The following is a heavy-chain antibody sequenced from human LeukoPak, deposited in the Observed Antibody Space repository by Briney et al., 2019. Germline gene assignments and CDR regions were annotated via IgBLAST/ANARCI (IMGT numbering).Heavy chain of an antibody. Sequence: SETLSLTCTVSGGSISSYYWSWIRQPPGKGLEWIGYIYYSGSTNYNPSLKSRVTIPVDTSKNQFSLKLSSATAADTAVYYCARTGSGWYGTFDYWGQGTLVTVSS. CDR3: ARTGSGWYGTFDY. V-gene: IGHV4-59*01. D-gene: IGHD6-19*01. CDR2: IYYSGST. CDR1: GGSISSYY. J-gene: IGHJ4*02.